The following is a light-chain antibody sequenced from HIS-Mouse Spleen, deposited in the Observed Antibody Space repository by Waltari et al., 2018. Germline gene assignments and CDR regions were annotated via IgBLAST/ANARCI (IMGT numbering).Light chain of an antibody. J-gene: IGLJ2*01. CDR3: YSTDSSGNHRV. V-gene: IGLV1-44*01. Sequence: QSVLTQPPSASGTPGQRVTISCSGSSSNIGSNTVNLYQQPPGTAPKLLIYSNNQRPAGIPERFSGSSSGTMATLTISGAQVEDEADYYCYSTDSSGNHRVFGGGTKLTVL. CDR2: SNN. CDR1: SSNIGSNT.